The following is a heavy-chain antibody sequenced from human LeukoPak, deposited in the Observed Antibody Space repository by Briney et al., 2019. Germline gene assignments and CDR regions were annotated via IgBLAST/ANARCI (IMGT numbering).Heavy chain of an antibody. D-gene: IGHD5-12*01. J-gene: IGHJ3*02. CDR3: ARGLYPRRIVATIRWNAFDI. Sequence: GESRKISCKGSGYSFTSYWIGWVRQMPGKGLEWMGIIYPGDSDTRYSPSFQGQVTISADESISTAYLHWSSLKASDTAMYYCARGLYPRRIVATIRWNAFDIWGQGTTVSSSS. V-gene: IGHV5-51*01. CDR1: GYSFTSYW. CDR2: IYPGDSDT.